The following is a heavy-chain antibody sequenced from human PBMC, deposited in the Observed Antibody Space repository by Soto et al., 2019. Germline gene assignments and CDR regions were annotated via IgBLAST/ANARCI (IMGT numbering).Heavy chain of an antibody. D-gene: IGHD3-16*01. V-gene: IGHV3-53*01. CDR1: GFTVSSNY. J-gene: IGHJ1*01. Sequence: EVQLVESGGGLIQPGGSLRLSCAASGFTVSSNYMSWVRQAPGKGLEWVSGIYSGGSTYYADSVKGRFTISRDNSKNTLYLQMNSPRAEDTAVYYCARERVESAYPEYFQHWSQGTLVTVSS. CDR3: ARERVESAYPEYFQH. CDR2: IYSGGST.